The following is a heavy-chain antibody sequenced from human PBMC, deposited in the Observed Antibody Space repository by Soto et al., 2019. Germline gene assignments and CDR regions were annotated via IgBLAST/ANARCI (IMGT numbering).Heavy chain of an antibody. V-gene: IGHV3-33*08. Sequence: GGSLRLSCAASGFTFSSYAMHWVRQAPGKGLEWVAVIWYDGSNKYYADSVKGRFTISRDNSKNTLYLQMNSLRAEDTAVYYCARDLTMVRGAPYWGQGTLVTISS. CDR2: IWYDGSNK. J-gene: IGHJ4*02. CDR1: GFTFSSYA. D-gene: IGHD3-10*01. CDR3: ARDLTMVRGAPY.